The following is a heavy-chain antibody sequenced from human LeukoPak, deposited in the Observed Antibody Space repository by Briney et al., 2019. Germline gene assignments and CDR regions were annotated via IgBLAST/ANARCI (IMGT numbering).Heavy chain of an antibody. Sequence: PSETLSLTCTVSGGSISSFYWGWIRQPPGKGLECIGNIYPSGTPYYNPSLKSRVTISIDTSKSQFSLRLSSVTAADTAVYYCVQNIPGAIEHWGQGTLVTVSS. CDR1: GGSISSFY. J-gene: IGHJ1*01. CDR2: IYPSGTP. V-gene: IGHV4-39*01. D-gene: IGHD1-7*01. CDR3: VQNIPGAIEH.